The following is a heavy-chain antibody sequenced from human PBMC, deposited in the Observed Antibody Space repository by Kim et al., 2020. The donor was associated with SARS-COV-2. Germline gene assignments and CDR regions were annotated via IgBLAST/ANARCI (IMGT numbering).Heavy chain of an antibody. CDR2: VFRSGDT. V-gene: IGHV3-66*01. J-gene: IGHJ6*02. CDR1: GFNIGDTY. CDR3: VRDNFDERLKIGAGHNVGRGLLDFYYYGMDV. Sequence: GGSLRLSCAASGFNIGDTYMNWVRQAPGKGLEWVSFVFRSGDTEYADSVKGRFIIARDTSKNTMYLQMNSLTVDDTAVYYCVRDNFDERLKIGAGHNVGRGLLDFYYYGMDVWGQGTTVTVS. D-gene: IGHD3-10*01.